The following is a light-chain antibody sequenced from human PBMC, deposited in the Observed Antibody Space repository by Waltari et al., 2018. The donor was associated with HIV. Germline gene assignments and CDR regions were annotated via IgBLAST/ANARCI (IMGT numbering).Light chain of an antibody. Sequence: QSALTQPRSVSGSPGQSVTISCRGSSTAIGDYNYVSWYQQHPGQVPKLVIFDFSKRPSGVPDRFSGSKSVNTASLTISGLQAEDEADYYCCSYAGTYTWVFGGGTRLTVL. J-gene: IGLJ2*01. CDR2: DFS. V-gene: IGLV2-11*01. CDR1: STAIGDYNY. CDR3: CSYAGTYTWV.